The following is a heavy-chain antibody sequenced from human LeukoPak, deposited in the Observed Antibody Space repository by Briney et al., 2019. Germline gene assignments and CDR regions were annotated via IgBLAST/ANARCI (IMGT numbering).Heavy chain of an antibody. CDR3: TSRSRSAVDY. CDR1: GGSISNNNYH. D-gene: IGHD4-17*01. V-gene: IGHV4-39*02. Sequence: SETLSLTCTVSGGSISNNNYHWGWVRQPPGKGLEWIGTIYYAGNTYYNPSLKSRVTISVDTSKNHFSLKLYSVTAADTAVYYCTSRSRSAVDYWGQGTLVTVSS. CDR2: IYYAGNT. J-gene: IGHJ4*02.